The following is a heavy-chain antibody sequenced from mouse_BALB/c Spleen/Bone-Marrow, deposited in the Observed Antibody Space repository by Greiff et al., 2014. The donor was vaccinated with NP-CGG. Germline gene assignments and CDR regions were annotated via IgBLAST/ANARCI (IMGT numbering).Heavy chain of an antibody. CDR1: GYKFTDYE. CDR2: IDPETGGT. V-gene: IGHV1-15*01. Sequence: VQLQQSGAELVRPGASVTLSCKASGYKFTDYEMHWVKQTPVHGLEWIGSIDPETGGTAYNQNFKGKATLTADRSSTTAYMELRSLTSEDSAVYYCTREGIYFGYDVPMDHWGQGTSVTVSS. CDR3: TREGIYFGYDVPMDH. D-gene: IGHD2-2*01. J-gene: IGHJ4*01.